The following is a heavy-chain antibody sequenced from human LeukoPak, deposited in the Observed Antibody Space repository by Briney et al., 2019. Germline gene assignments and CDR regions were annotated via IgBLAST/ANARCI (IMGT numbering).Heavy chain of an antibody. CDR3: ATDKSPGSYVAKLDY. CDR1: GYTLTELS. CDR2: FDPEDGET. J-gene: IGHJ4*02. Sequence: ASVKVSCKVSGYTLTELSMHWVRQAPGKGLEWMGGFDPEDGETIYAQKFQGRVTMTEDTSTDTAYMELSSLRSEDTAVYYCATDKSPGSYVAKLDYWGRGTLVTVSS. V-gene: IGHV1-24*01. D-gene: IGHD1-26*01.